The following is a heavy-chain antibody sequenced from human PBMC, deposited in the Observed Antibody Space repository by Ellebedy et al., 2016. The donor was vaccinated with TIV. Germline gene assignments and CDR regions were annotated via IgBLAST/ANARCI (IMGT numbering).Heavy chain of an antibody. CDR3: AKDLSGSYSEGY. V-gene: IGHV3-23*01. J-gene: IGHJ4*02. Sequence: GGSLRLXCAASGFTFSSYGMHWVRQAPGKGLEWVSAISGSGGSTYYADSVKGRFTISRDNSKNTLYLQMNSLRAEDTAVYYCAKDLSGSYSEGYWGQGTLVTVSS. D-gene: IGHD1-26*01. CDR2: ISGSGGST. CDR1: GFTFSSYG.